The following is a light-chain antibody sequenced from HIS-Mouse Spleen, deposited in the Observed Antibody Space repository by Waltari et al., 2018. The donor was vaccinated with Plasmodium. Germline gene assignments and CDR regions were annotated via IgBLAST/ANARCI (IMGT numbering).Light chain of an antibody. V-gene: IGLV2-23*03. Sequence: QSALTHPASVSGSPGQSITISCTGTRRAVGRYNLVSLYHQHPGKAPKLMIYEGSKRPSGVSNRFSGSKSGNTASLTISGLQAEDEADYYCCSYAGSSTFEVFGGGTKLTVL. CDR2: EGS. CDR1: RRAVGRYNL. CDR3: CSYAGSSTFEV. J-gene: IGLJ2*01.